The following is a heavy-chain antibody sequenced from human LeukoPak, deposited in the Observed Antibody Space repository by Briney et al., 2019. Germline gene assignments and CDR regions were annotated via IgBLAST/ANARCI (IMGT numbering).Heavy chain of an antibody. J-gene: IGHJ4*02. D-gene: IGHD3-3*01. Sequence: GGSLRLSCAASGFTFTSYGFHWVRQAPGKGLEWVALISHDGNNKYYADSVKGRFATSRDDSKNTLYLQMNSLRAEDTAVYYCAKDPSLRVSLPVWGQGTLVTVSS. CDR2: ISHDGNNK. CDR1: GFTFTSYG. CDR3: AKDPSLRVSLPV. V-gene: IGHV3-30*18.